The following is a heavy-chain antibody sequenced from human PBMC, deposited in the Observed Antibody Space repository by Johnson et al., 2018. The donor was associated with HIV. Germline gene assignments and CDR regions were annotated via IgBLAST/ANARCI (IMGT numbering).Heavy chain of an antibody. Sequence: QVQLVESGGVVVQPGRSLRLSCAASGFTFSSYAMHWVRQAPGKGLEWVAVISYDGSNKYYADSVKGRFPISSDNSKNTLFLQMNSLRPEDTAVYYCARVSLAYSYGYDAFDIWGQGTRVTVSS. D-gene: IGHD5-18*01. CDR3: ARVSLAYSYGYDAFDI. V-gene: IGHV3-30*14. CDR1: GFTFSSYA. CDR2: ISYDGSNK. J-gene: IGHJ3*02.